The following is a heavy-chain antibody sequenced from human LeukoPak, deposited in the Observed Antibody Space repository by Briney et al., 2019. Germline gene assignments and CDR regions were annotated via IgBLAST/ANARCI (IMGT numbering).Heavy chain of an antibody. CDR2: ISAYNGNT. J-gene: IGHJ6*03. CDR3: ARAVVTIFGVPYYMDV. V-gene: IGHV1-18*01. Sequence: GASVKVSCKASGYTFTSYGISWVRQAPGQGLVWMGWISAYNGNTNYAQKLQGRVTMTTDTSTSTAYMELRSLRSDDTAVYYCARAVVTIFGVPYYMDVWGKGTTVTVSS. CDR1: GYTFTSYG. D-gene: IGHD3-3*01.